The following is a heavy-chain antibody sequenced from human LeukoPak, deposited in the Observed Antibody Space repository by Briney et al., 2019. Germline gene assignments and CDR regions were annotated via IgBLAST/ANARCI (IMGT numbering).Heavy chain of an antibody. CDR1: GDSVSSNSAG. CDR3: AGTNSGNLEI. V-gene: IGHV6-1*01. CDR2: TYYRSKLYN. D-gene: IGHD1-26*01. Sequence: SQTLSLTFAISGDSVSSNSAGWNWIRQSPSRGLEWLGRTYYRSKLYNEYAVSVKSRITINPDTSKNQFSLQLNSVTPEDTAVYYCAGTNSGNLEIWGQGTMVTVSS. J-gene: IGHJ3*02.